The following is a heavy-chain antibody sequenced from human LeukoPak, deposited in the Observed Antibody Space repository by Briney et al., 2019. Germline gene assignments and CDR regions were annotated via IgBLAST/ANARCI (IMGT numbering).Heavy chain of an antibody. CDR3: ARQGASTWIQLWHFDY. CDR2: MYHSGLI. D-gene: IGHD5-18*01. V-gene: IGHV4-38-2*02. Sequence: PSETLSLTCTVSGYSISSGYYWGWIRQPPGKGLEWIANMYHSGLIYYNLSLKSRITISMDTSKNQFSLKLSSVTAADTAVYYCARQGASTWIQLWHFDYWGQGTLVTVSS. J-gene: IGHJ4*02. CDR1: GYSISSGYY.